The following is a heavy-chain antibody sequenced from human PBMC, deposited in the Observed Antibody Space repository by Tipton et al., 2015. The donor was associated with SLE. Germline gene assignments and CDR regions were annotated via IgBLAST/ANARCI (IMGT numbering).Heavy chain of an antibody. D-gene: IGHD1-26*01. J-gene: IGHJ2*01. Sequence: TLSLTCTVSGGSISSSGYYWGWIRQPPGKGLEWIGNIHYSGSTYCNPSLKSRVTISVDTSKNQFSLKLSSVTAADTAVYYCARDPPVGATSYWYFDLWGRGTLVTVSS. CDR1: GGSISSSGYY. CDR3: ARDPPVGATSYWYFDL. CDR2: IHYSGST. V-gene: IGHV4-39*07.